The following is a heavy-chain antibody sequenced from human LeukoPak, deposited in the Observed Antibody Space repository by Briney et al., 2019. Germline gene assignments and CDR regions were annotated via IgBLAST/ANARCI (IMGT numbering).Heavy chain of an antibody. CDR3: AGRVTGYSSGYVY. CDR2: ISGSAGKI. Sequence: GGSLRLSCAASGFTFSSYWMHWVRQAPGKGLDWVSVISGSAGKIRYAGSVKGRFTISRDNSENTVYLQMNNLRAEDTAVYYCAGRVTGYSSGYVYWGQGTLVTVSS. J-gene: IGHJ4*02. CDR1: GFTFSSYW. D-gene: IGHD5-18*01. V-gene: IGHV3-23*01.